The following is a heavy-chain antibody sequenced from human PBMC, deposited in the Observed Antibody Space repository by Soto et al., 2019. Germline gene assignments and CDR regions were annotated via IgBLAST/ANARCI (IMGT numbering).Heavy chain of an antibody. J-gene: IGHJ4*02. D-gene: IGHD5-18*01. CDR2: IYYSGST. V-gene: IGHV4-59*01. CDR3: ARLKYSYGYFDY. CDR1: GGSISSYY. Sequence: SETLSLTCTVSGGSISSYYWSWIRQPPGKGLEWIGYIYYSGSTNYNPSLKSRVTISVDTSKNQFSLKLGSVTAADTAVYYCARLKYSYGYFDYWGQGTLVTVSS.